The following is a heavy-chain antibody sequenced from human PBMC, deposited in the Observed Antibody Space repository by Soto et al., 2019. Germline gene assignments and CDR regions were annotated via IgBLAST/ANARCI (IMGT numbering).Heavy chain of an antibody. CDR2: IKSKTDGGTT. J-gene: IGHJ6*02. Sequence: KTGGSLRLSCAASGFTFSNAWMSWVRQAPGKGLEWVGRIKSKTDGGTTDYAAPVKGRFTISRDDSKNTLYLQMNSLKTEDTAVYYCTTVSLPRYFDWLADMDVWGQGTRVTVSS. CDR3: TTVSLPRYFDWLADMDV. D-gene: IGHD3-9*01. V-gene: IGHV3-15*01. CDR1: GFTFSNAW.